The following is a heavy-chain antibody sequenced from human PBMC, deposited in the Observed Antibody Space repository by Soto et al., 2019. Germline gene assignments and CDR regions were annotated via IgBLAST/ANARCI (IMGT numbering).Heavy chain of an antibody. CDR3: AGDPYYYGSAF. CDR1: GFSFSDHY. D-gene: IGHD3-10*01. CDR2: ISGGGTTT. J-gene: IGHJ4*02. V-gene: IGHV3-11*01. Sequence: QVLLVESGGGLVEPGGSLRLSCAASGFSFSDHYMTWIRQAPGKGLEWVSKISGGGTTTYNADSVKGRFTVSRDNAKNSLYLQMNSLRTEDTAVYYCAGDPYYYGSAFWGQGTLVTVSS.